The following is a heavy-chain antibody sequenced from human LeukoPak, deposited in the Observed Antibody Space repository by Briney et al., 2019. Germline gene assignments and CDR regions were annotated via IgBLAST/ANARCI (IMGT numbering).Heavy chain of an antibody. J-gene: IGHJ4*02. V-gene: IGHV3-48*04. CDR3: AREIRDSSGYYPDLDY. D-gene: IGHD3-22*01. CDR2: ISSSSSTI. Sequence: GGSLRLSCAASGFTFSSYSMNWVRQAPGKGLEWVSYISSSSSTIYYADSVKGRFTISRDNAKNSLYLQMNSLRAEDTAAYYCAREIRDSSGYYPDLDYWGQGTLVTVSS. CDR1: GFTFSSYS.